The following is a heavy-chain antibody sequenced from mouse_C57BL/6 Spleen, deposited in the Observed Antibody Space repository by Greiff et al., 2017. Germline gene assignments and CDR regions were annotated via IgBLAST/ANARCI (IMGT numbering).Heavy chain of an antibody. CDR2: INPNNGGT. CDR3: ARSYDDYDTGFAY. V-gene: IGHV1-26*01. J-gene: IGHJ3*01. D-gene: IGHD2-4*01. CDR1: GYTFTDYY. Sequence: EVQLQQSGPELVKPGASVKISCKASGYTFTDYYMNWVKQSHGKSLEWIGDINPNNGGTSYNQKFKGKAKLTVDKSSSTAYMELRSLTSEDSAVYYCARSYDDYDTGFAYWGQGTLVTVSA.